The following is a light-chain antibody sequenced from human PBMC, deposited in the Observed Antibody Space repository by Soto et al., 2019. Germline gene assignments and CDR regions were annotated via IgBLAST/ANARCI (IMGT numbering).Light chain of an antibody. J-gene: IGKJ4*01. V-gene: IGKV3-15*01. CDR1: QSVNSY. CDR2: GAS. Sequence: ETVMTQSPATLSVSPGERATLSCRAGQSVNSYLAWYQQKPGQAPRLLIRGASARATGIPARFSGSGSGTEFTLTISSLQSEDFAVYYCQQVNSYPFTFGGGTKVEIK. CDR3: QQVNSYPFT.